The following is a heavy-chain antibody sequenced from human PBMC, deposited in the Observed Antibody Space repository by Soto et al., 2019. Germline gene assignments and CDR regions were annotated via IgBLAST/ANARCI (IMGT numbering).Heavy chain of an antibody. J-gene: IGHJ4*02. V-gene: IGHV4-59*01. CDR3: ARGAYGILTGYYPFDY. D-gene: IGHD3-9*01. CDR1: GGSISSYY. Sequence: SETLSLTCTVSGGSISSYYWSWIRQPPGKGLEWIGYIYYSGSTNYNPSLKSRVTISVDTSKNQFSLKLSSVAAADTAVYYCARGAYGILTGYYPFDYWGQGTLVTVSS. CDR2: IYYSGST.